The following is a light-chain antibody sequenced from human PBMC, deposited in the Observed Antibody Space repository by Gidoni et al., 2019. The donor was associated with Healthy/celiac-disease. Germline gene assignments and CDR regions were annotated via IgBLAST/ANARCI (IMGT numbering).Light chain of an antibody. CDR3: SSYTSSSTLYVV. V-gene: IGLV2-14*01. CDR1: SSDVGGYNH. J-gene: IGLJ2*01. Sequence: QSDLTQPASVSGAPGQSITISCTGTSSDVGGYNHVSWYQQHPGKAPKLMIYEDSNRPSGGSNRFSGSKSGNTASLTISGLQAEDEADYYCSSYTSSSTLYVVFGGGTKLTVL. CDR2: EDS.